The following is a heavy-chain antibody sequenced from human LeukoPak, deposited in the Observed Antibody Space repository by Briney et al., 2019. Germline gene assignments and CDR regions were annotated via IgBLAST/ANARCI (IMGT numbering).Heavy chain of an antibody. CDR2: IYHSGST. D-gene: IGHD2-15*01. Sequence: SETLSLTCAVSGGSISSSNWWSWVRQPPGKGLEWIGEIYHSGSTNYNPSLKSRVTISVDKSKNQFSLKLSSVTAADTAVYYCARGRDLVVVVDFDYWGQGTLVTVSS. CDR1: GGSISSSNW. V-gene: IGHV4-4*02. CDR3: ARGRDLVVVVDFDY. J-gene: IGHJ4*02.